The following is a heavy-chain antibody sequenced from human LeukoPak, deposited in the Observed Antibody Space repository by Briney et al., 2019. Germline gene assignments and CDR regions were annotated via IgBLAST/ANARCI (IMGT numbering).Heavy chain of an antibody. Sequence: SETLSLTCAVYGGSFSGYYWSWIRQPPGKGLEWIGEINHSGSTNYNPSLKSRVTISVDTSKHQFSLKLSSVPAADTAVYYCARGRYYYDSSGYYGDAFDIWGQGTMVTVSS. CDR3: ARGRYYYDSSGYYGDAFDI. V-gene: IGHV4-34*01. CDR1: GGSFSGYY. D-gene: IGHD3-22*01. J-gene: IGHJ3*02. CDR2: INHSGST.